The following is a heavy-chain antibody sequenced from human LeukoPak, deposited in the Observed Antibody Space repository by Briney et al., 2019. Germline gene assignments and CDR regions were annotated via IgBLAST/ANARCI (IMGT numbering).Heavy chain of an antibody. CDR2: IIPIFGTA. J-gene: IGHJ4*02. D-gene: IGHD2-15*01. CDR3: AREMAAATPFH. V-gene: IGHV1-69*05. CDR1: GGTFSSYA. Sequence: GASVKVSCKASGGTFSSYAISWVRQAPGQGLEWMGRIIPIFGTANYAQKFQGRVTITTDESTSTAYMELSSLRSEDTAVYYCAREMAAATPFHWGQGTLATVSS.